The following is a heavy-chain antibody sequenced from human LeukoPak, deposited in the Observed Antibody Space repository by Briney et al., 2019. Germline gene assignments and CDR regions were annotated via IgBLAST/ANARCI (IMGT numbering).Heavy chain of an antibody. CDR2: IIPIFGTA. Sequence: ASVKVSCKASGGTFSSYAISWVRQAPGQGLEWMGGIIPIFGTANYAQKFQGRVTITADESTSTAYMELSSLRSEDTAVYYCARGIVGATLRIDYFDYWGQGTLVTVSS. J-gene: IGHJ4*02. D-gene: IGHD1-26*01. V-gene: IGHV1-69*13. CDR1: GGTFSSYA. CDR3: ARGIVGATLRIDYFDY.